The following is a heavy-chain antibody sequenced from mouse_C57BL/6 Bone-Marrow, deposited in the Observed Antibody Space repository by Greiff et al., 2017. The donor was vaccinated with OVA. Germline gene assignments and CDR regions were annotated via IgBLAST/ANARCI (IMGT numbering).Heavy chain of an antibody. CDR3: ARPSSITTVTSLDY. D-gene: IGHD1-1*01. J-gene: IGHJ4*01. CDR1: GYAFSSSW. V-gene: IGHV1-82*01. Sequence: QVQLQQSGPELVKPGASVKISCKASGYAFSSSWMNWVKQRPGKGLEWIGRIYPGDGDTNYNGKFKGKATLTADKSSSTAYMQLSSLTSEDSAVYFCARPSSITTVTSLDYWGQGTSVTVSS. CDR2: IYPGDGDT.